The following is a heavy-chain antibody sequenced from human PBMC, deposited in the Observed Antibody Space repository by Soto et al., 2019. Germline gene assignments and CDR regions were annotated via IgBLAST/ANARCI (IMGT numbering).Heavy chain of an antibody. D-gene: IGHD3-10*01. CDR3: ARVLWFGELLARFTAQGMDV. V-gene: IGHV5-51*01. CDR1: GYSFTSYW. Sequence: GESLKISCKGSGYSFTSYWIGWVRQMPGKGLEWMGIIYPGDSDTRYSPSFQGQVTISADKSISTAYLQWSSLKASDTAMYYCARVLWFGELLARFTAQGMDVWGQGTTVTVS. CDR2: IYPGDSDT. J-gene: IGHJ6*02.